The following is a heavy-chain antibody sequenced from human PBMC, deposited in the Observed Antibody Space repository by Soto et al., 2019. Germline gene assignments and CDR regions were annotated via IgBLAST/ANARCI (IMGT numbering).Heavy chain of an antibody. CDR1: GFTFSSYT. V-gene: IGHV3-30-3*01. CDR3: ARGSSTVVTHPNWYSVS. Sequence: QVQVVESGGGVVQPGRSLRLSCAASGFTFSSYTMHWVRQAPGKGLEWVAVISFDGSNKLYADSVKGRFTISRDNSTTTLYLQMNGVRPEATAVYYCARGSSTVVTHPNWYSVSGAVAPWSLSRQ. D-gene: IGHD4-17*01. CDR2: ISFDGSNK. J-gene: IGHJ2*01.